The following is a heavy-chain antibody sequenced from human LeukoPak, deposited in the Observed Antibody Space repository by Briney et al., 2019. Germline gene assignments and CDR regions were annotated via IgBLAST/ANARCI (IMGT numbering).Heavy chain of an antibody. CDR1: GYSFTSYW. CDR3: ARHRSYYGSGSYSYFDY. V-gene: IGHV5-51*01. Sequence: GESLEISCKGSGYSFTSYWIGWVRQMPGKGLEGMGIIYPGDSDTRYSPSFQGQVTISADKSIRSAYLQWSSLKASDTAMYYCARHRSYYGSGSYSYFDYWGQGTLVTVSS. CDR2: IYPGDSDT. D-gene: IGHD3-10*01. J-gene: IGHJ4*02.